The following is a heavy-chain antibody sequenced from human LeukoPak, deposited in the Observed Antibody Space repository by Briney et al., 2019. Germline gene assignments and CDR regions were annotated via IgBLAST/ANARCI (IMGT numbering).Heavy chain of an antibody. Sequence: PEGSLRLSCAASGFTFSSYAMHWVRQAPGRGLEWVAVISYDGSNKYYADSVKGRFTISRDNSKNTLYLQMNSLRAEDTAVYYCARGYDYSNYEGDYWGQGTLVTVSS. V-gene: IGHV3-30-3*01. CDR3: ARGYDYSNYEGDY. J-gene: IGHJ4*02. CDR2: ISYDGSNK. D-gene: IGHD4-11*01. CDR1: GFTFSSYA.